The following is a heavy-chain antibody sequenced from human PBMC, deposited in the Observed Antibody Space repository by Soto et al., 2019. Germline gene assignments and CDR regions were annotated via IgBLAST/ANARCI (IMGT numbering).Heavy chain of an antibody. CDR2: IHRDGSEK. D-gene: IGHD6-19*01. Sequence: GGSLRLSCSASGVSFSDYGMSWVRQSPGKGLEWVANIHRDGSEKYSVDSVKGRFTISRDNAKNSLWLQMNSLRAEDTAIYYCARGPPAGIYFAMDVWGQGTTVTVS. CDR3: ARGPPAGIYFAMDV. V-gene: IGHV3-7*03. J-gene: IGHJ6*02. CDR1: GVSFSDYG.